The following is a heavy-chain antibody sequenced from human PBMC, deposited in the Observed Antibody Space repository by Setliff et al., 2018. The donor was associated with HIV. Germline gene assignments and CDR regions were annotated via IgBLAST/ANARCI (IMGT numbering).Heavy chain of an antibody. V-gene: IGHV1-2*02. Sequence: ASVKVSCKASGDAFTDYYIHWVRQAPGQGLEWMGWINPNSGGTNYAQKFQGRITMTRDTSISTAFMDLSRLRSDDTAVYYCARDPGYKSSWYGAFDIWGQGTMVTVSS. D-gene: IGHD6-13*01. CDR1: GDAFTDYY. CDR2: INPNSGGT. CDR3: ARDPGYKSSWYGAFDI. J-gene: IGHJ3*02.